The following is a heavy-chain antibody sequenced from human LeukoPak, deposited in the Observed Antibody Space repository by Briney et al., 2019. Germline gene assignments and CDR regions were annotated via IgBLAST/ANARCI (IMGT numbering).Heavy chain of an antibody. Sequence: SVKVSCKASGGTFSSYAISWVRQAPGQGLEWMGRIIPILGIANYAQKFQGRVTITADKSTSTAYMELSSLRSEDTAVYYCASEEYSYGYGDYYYYYYMDVWGKGTTVTVSS. CDR1: GGTFSSYA. CDR2: IIPILGIA. V-gene: IGHV1-69*04. J-gene: IGHJ6*03. CDR3: ASEEYSYGYGDYYYYYYMDV. D-gene: IGHD5-18*01.